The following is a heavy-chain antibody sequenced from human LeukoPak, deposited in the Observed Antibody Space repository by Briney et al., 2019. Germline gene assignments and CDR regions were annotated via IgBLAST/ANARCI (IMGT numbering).Heavy chain of an antibody. CDR1: GYTFTSYG. Sequence: SVKVSCKASGYTFTSYGISWVRQAPGQGLEWMGGIIPVFGTTNYAQKFQGRVTITTDESTSTAYMELSSLRSDDTAVYYCAGQVDPNWFDPWGQGTLVTVSS. V-gene: IGHV1-69*05. J-gene: IGHJ5*02. CDR2: IIPVFGTT. CDR3: AGQVDPNWFDP.